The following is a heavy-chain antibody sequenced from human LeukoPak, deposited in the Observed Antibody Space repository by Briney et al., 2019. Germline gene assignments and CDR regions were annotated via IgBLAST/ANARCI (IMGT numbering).Heavy chain of an antibody. CDR1: GASVSGSAYY. Sequence: SETLSLTCTGSGASVSGSAYYWGWIRQPPGKELEWIGNIYYSGSTYYNESLESRVTISIDTSKNQFSLKLNSVTAADTAMYYCAKSGGYGLIDYWGQGTLVTVSS. J-gene: IGHJ4*02. V-gene: IGHV4-39*01. D-gene: IGHD1-26*01. CDR2: IYYSGST. CDR3: AKSGGYGLIDY.